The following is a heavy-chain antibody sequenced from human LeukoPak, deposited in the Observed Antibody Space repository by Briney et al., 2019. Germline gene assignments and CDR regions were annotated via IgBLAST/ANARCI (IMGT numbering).Heavy chain of an antibody. V-gene: IGHV1-58*02. CDR1: GFTFTSSA. D-gene: IGHD3-3*01. CDR2: IVVGSGNT. J-gene: IGHJ4*02. CDR3: ARGSAIFGVVIAAEGY. Sequence: SVKVSCKASGFTFTSSAMQWVRQARGQRLEWIGWIVVGSGNTNYAQKFQERVTITRDMPTSTAYMELSSLRSEDTAVYYCARGSAIFGVVIAAEGYWGQGTLVTVSS.